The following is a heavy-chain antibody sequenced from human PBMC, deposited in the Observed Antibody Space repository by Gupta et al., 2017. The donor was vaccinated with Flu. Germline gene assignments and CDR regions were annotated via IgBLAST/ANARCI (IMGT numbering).Heavy chain of an antibody. CDR3: ARGGDIVVVPAAIPHWFDP. Sequence: SWVRQAPGQGLEWMGGIIPIFGTANYAQKFQGRVTITADESTSTAYMELSSLRSEDTAVYYCARGGDIVVVPAAIPHWFDPWGQGTLVTVSS. V-gene: IGHV1-69*01. J-gene: IGHJ5*02. CDR2: IIPIFGTA. D-gene: IGHD2-2*02.